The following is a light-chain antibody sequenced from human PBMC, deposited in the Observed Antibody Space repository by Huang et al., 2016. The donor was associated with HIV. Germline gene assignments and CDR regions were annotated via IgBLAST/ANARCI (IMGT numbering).Light chain of an antibody. V-gene: IGKV3D-20*02. Sequence: VLTQSPVSVSLSLGDRLTVSCRASQSVDTSYLACYQHKPGQSPRLLVYETSTRAYGIPSRFSGSGSGRDFSLTISRLEPEDFGVYYCHQYAKSMATFGQGTKVDI. J-gene: IGKJ1*01. CDR2: ETS. CDR1: QSVDTSY. CDR3: HQYAKSMAT.